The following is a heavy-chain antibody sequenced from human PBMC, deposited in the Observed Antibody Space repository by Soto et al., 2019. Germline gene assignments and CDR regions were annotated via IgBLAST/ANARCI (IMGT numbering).Heavy chain of an antibody. Sequence: QVQLVQSGAEVKKPGSSVKVSCKASGGTFSSYAISWLRQAPGQGLEWMGGIIPIFGTPNYAQKFQGRVTITADESTSTAYMELSSLRSEDTAVYYCARPTRYYYDSSGQSAWFDPWGQGTLVTVSS. D-gene: IGHD3-22*01. J-gene: IGHJ5*02. CDR2: IIPIFGTP. CDR3: ARPTRYYYDSSGQSAWFDP. V-gene: IGHV1-69*12. CDR1: GGTFSSYA.